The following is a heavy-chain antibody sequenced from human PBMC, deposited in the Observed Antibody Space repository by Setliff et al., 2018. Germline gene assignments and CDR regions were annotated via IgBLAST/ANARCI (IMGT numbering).Heavy chain of an antibody. V-gene: IGHV3-11*03. CDR3: ADIFDLSGY. J-gene: IGHJ4*02. Sequence: KPGGSLRLSCAASGFSFSDYSMTWIRPAPGKGLEWISAIVGNGVYTNYADSVKGRFTISRDNAKKSLSLQMNSLRAEDTAVYYCADIFDLSGYWGQGTLVTVSS. CDR2: IVGNGVYT. D-gene: IGHD3-3*02. CDR1: GFSFSDYS.